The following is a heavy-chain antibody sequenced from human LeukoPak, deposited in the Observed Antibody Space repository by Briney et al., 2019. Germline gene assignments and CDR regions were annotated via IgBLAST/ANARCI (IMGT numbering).Heavy chain of an antibody. D-gene: IGHD3-3*01. CDR2: INHSGST. CDR1: DGSFSGYY. Sequence: PSETLSLTCAVYDGSFSGYYWNWIRQPPGKGLEWIGEINHSGSTNYNPSLKSRVTISLDTSKSQFSLKVRYVTAADTAVYYCARGLNDSWTGENYWGQGTLVTVSS. J-gene: IGHJ4*02. V-gene: IGHV4-34*01. CDR3: ARGLNDSWTGENY.